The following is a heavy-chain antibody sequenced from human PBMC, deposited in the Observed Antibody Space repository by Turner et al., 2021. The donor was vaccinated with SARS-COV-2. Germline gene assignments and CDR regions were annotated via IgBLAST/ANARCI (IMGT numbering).Heavy chain of an antibody. V-gene: IGHV1-24*01. CDR1: GYTLIELS. J-gene: IGHJ5*02. CDR3: ATAPPYCTNGVCPNWFDP. CDR2: FDPEDGET. Sequence: QVQLVQSGAEVKKPGASVKGSCKVSGYTLIELSMHWVRQAPGKGLEGMGGFDPEDGETIDGKKFQGRVTMTEDTTTDAAYMELSSLRSEDTAVYYCATAPPYCTNGVCPNWFDPWGQGTLVTVSS. D-gene: IGHD2-8*01.